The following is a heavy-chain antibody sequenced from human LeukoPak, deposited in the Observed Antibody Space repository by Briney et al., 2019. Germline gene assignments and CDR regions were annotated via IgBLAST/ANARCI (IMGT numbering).Heavy chain of an antibody. Sequence: ASVKVSCKASGYTFDENNIHWVRQAPGQGPEWMGWINPKSGATDSAQQFQGRLTMTRDTSIGTASMDLSGLRLDDTGIYYCARVGDESTGHYDSLHFWGQGTMVTVSS. CDR3: ARVGDESTGHYDSLHF. CDR1: GYTFDENN. CDR2: INPKSGAT. J-gene: IGHJ3*01. V-gene: IGHV1-2*02. D-gene: IGHD2-8*02.